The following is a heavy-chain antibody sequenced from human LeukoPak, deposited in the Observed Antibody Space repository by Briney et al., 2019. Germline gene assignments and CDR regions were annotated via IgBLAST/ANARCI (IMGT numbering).Heavy chain of an antibody. CDR2: IYYSGST. J-gene: IGHJ4*02. V-gene: IGHV4-59*08. Sequence: NPSKTLSLTCTVSGGSISSYYWSWIRQPPGKGLEWIGYIYYSGSTNYNPSLMSRVTISVDASKNQFSLKLSSVTAADTAVYYCARRGSGWHFDYWGQGTLVTVSS. D-gene: IGHD6-19*01. CDR3: ARRGSGWHFDY. CDR1: GGSISSYY.